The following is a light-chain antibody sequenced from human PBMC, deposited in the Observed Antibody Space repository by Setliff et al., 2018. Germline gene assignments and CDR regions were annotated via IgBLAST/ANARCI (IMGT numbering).Light chain of an antibody. CDR3: VSYANSSTYVL. CDR1: SSDVGGYDF. V-gene: IGLV2-14*03. CDR2: DVT. J-gene: IGLJ2*01. Sequence: QSVLTQPASVSGSPGQSITISCTGTSSDVGGYDFVSWFQQHPGKAPKLMLFDVTERPSGVSNRFFGSKSGSTASLTITGLRAEDEADYYCVSYANSSTYVLFGGGTKGTV.